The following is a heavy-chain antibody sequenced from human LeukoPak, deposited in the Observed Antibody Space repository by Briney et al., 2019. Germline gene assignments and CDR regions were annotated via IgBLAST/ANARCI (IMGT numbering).Heavy chain of an antibody. CDR3: TKGYYEPFDG. D-gene: IGHD3-22*01. J-gene: IGHJ4*02. CDR1: GASINSYR. CDR2: ISYDGKT. Sequence: SETLTLTCNVSGASINSYRGNWVRQPPGKGLEWIGYISYDGKTNYNPSLKSRLTLSVDTSKNQFSLNLNSVTAADTARYYCTKGYYEPFDGWGQGILVTVTS. V-gene: IGHV4-59*01.